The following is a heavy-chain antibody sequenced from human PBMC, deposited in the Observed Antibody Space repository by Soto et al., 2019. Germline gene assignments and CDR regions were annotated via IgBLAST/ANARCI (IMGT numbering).Heavy chain of an antibody. D-gene: IGHD3-22*01. J-gene: IGHJ4*02. CDR1: GYSFAGYW. CDR3: ARQIYDSDTGPNFQYYFDS. V-gene: IGHV5-10-1*01. CDR2: IDPSDSQT. Sequence: GASLKISCKGSGYSFAGYWITWVRQKPGKGLEWMGRIDPSDSQTYYSPSFRGHVTISVTKSITTVFLQWSRLRASDTTMYYCARQIYDSDTGPNFQYYFDSWGQGTPVTVSS.